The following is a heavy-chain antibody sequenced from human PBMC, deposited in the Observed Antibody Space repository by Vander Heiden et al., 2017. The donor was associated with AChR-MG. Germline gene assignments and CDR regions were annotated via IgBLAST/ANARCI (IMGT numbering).Heavy chain of an antibody. J-gene: IGHJ3*02. V-gene: IGHV5-51*01. Sequence: EVQLVQSGAEGKKPGESLKISCKGSGYRCTSYWIGWVGQMPGKGLGWMGIIYPGDSDTSYSPSFQGQVTISADKSISTAYLQWSSLKASDTAMYYCARPATTVTTWDAFDIWGPRDNGHRLF. CDR2: IYPGDSDT. CDR3: ARPATTVTTWDAFDI. D-gene: IGHD4-17*01. CDR1: GYRCTSYW.